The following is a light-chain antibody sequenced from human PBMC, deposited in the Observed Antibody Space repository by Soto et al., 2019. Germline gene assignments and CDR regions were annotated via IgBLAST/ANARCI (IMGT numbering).Light chain of an antibody. CDR2: EVS. Sequence: QSALARPPSASGSPGQSVPISCTGTSSDVGGYNYVSWYQQHPGKAPKLMIYEVSKRPSGVPDRFSGSKSGNTASLTVSGLQAEDEADYYCSSYAGSNNLVFGTGTKVTVL. CDR3: SSYAGSNNLV. CDR1: SSDVGGYNY. J-gene: IGLJ1*01. V-gene: IGLV2-8*01.